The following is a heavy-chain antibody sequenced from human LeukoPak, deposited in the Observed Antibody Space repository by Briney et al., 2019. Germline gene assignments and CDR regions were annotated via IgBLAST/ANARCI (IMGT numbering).Heavy chain of an antibody. CDR2: IYYSGST. Sequence: SETLSLTCTVSGYSISSGYYWGWIRQPPGKGLEWIGYIYYSGSTNYNPSLKSRVTISVDTSKNQFSLKLSSVTAADTAVYYCARRRGGDYGMYYYYYMDVWGKGTTVTASS. CDR1: GYSISSGYY. J-gene: IGHJ6*03. D-gene: IGHD4-17*01. V-gene: IGHV4-61*01. CDR3: ARRRGGDYGMYYYYYMDV.